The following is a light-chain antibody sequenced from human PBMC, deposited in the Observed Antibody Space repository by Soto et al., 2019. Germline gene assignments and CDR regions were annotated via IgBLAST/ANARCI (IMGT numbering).Light chain of an antibody. J-gene: IGLJ1*01. CDR2: EVT. V-gene: IGLV2-8*01. Sequence: QSVLTQPPSASGSPGQSVTISCTGTSSDIGYYNYVSWYQQHPGKAPKLLIYEVTKRPSGVPDRFSGSKSGNTASLTVSGLQAEAEADYYCSAFAGVSPVFGTGTKLTVL. CDR1: SSDIGYYNY. CDR3: SAFAGVSPV.